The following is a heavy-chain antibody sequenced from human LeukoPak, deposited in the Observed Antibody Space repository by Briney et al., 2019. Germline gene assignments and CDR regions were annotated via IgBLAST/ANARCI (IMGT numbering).Heavy chain of an antibody. CDR3: ARHPGYSSGWWYFDF. J-gene: IGHJ4*02. Sequence: SETLSPTCTVSGGSISSNNHYWGWIRQPPGKGLEWLGSINYSGTIFYSPSLNSRVTISVDTSGNQFSLKLTSATAADTAVYYCARHPGYSSGWWYFDFWGQGTLVAVSS. CDR2: INYSGTI. CDR1: GGSISSNNHY. D-gene: IGHD5-18*01. V-gene: IGHV4-39*01.